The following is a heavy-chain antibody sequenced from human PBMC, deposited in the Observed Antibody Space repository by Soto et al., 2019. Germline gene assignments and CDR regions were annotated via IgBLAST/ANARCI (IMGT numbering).Heavy chain of an antibody. CDR3: SGGKGVGATFPKYHYMEG. CDR1: GGSFGFYY. J-gene: IGHJ6*03. CDR2: INHSGRA. Sequence: QVQLQQWGAGLLKPSETLSLTCAVYGGSFGFYYWSWIRQSPGRGLEWIGEINHSGRANYNPSLKSRVTISLDTSKEQVSLKFNSVTAADTAIYFCSGGKGVGATFPKYHYMEGWGKGTTVTVSS. D-gene: IGHD2-21*01. V-gene: IGHV4-34*01.